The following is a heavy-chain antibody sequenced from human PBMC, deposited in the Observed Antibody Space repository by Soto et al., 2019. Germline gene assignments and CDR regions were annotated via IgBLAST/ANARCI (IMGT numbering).Heavy chain of an antibody. D-gene: IGHD1-20*01. J-gene: IGHJ3*01. CDR3: ASRLIDNWNQVHAFDF. V-gene: IGHV4-39*01. Sequence: QLQLQESGPGLVKPAETLSLKCAVSGGSVSSGNYFWGWIRQPPGKGLEWIGNTYNGYTYYSPSLKSRVTMSVDTAQNQFSLRLTSVTAADTAVYYCASRLIDNWNQVHAFDFWGQGTLVTVSS. CDR1: GGSVSSGNYF. CDR2: TYNGYT.